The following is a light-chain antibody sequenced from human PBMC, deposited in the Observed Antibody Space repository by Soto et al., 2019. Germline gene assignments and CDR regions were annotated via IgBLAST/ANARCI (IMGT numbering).Light chain of an antibody. J-gene: IGLJ3*02. CDR3: SSYTASSTEV. CDR1: SSDIGAYRY. Sequence: QSALTQPASVSGSPGQSITIYCTGTSSDIGAYRYVSWYQVHSGKAPKLLIYEVNDRPSGVSDRFSGSKSGNTASLTISGLQAEDEADYYCSSYTASSTEVFGGGTKVTVL. CDR2: EVN. V-gene: IGLV2-14*01.